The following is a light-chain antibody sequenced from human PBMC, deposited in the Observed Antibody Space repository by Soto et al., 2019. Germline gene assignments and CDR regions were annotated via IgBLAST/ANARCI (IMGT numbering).Light chain of an antibody. CDR2: DVN. V-gene: IGLV2-14*03. CDR3: SSYRTISTLVI. CDR1: GGDVGGYNY. J-gene: IGLJ2*01. Sequence: QSVLTQPASVSGSPGQSITISCTGTGGDVGGYNYVSWYQQHPGKAPRLLIYDVNNRPSGVSNRFSGSQSGDTASLSISGLQAEDEAEYFCSSYRTISTLVIFGGGTQLTVL.